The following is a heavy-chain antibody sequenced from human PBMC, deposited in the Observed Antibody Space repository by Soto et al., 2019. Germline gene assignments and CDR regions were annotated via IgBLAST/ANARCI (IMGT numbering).Heavy chain of an antibody. CDR1: GYTFTSYA. Sequence: ASVKVSCKASGYTFTSYAMHWVRQAPGQRLEWMGWINAGNGNTKYSQKFQGRVTITRDTSASTAYMELSSLRSEDTAVYYCARATKRFGESSNWFDPWGQGTLVTVS. V-gene: IGHV1-3*01. D-gene: IGHD3-10*01. CDR2: INAGNGNT. CDR3: ARATKRFGESSNWFDP. J-gene: IGHJ5*02.